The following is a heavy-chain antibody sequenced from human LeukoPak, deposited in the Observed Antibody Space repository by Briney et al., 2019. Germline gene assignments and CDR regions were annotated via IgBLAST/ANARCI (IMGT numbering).Heavy chain of an antibody. V-gene: IGHV4-34*01. J-gene: IGHJ4*02. Sequence: SETLSLTCAVYGGSFSGYYWSWIRQPPGKGLEWIGEINHSGSTNYNPSLKSRVTISVDTSKNQFSLKLSSVTAADTAVYYCARTKQPRAKWVDYWGQGTLVTVSS. CDR2: INHSGST. CDR3: ARTKQPRAKWVDY. CDR1: GGSFSGYY. D-gene: IGHD1-26*01.